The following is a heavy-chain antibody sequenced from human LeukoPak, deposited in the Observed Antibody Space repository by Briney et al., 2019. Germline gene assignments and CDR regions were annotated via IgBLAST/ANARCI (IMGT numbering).Heavy chain of an antibody. CDR1: GFTYSSYA. CDR2: ISGSGGST. Sequence: GGSLRLSCAASGFTYSSYAMIWVRQPPGKGLEWVSAISGSGGSTYYADSVTGRFTISRDNSKNTLYLQMNSLRAEDTAVYDCAKAGARLERYFDWLDGMDVWGQGTTVTVSS. D-gene: IGHD3-9*01. J-gene: IGHJ6*02. CDR3: AKAGARLERYFDWLDGMDV. V-gene: IGHV3-23*01.